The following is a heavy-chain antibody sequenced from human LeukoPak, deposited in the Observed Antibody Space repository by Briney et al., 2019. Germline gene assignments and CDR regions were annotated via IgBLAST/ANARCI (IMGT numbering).Heavy chain of an antibody. CDR1: GYSFTNYW. D-gene: IGHD3-16*02. J-gene: IGHJ3*02. Sequence: GESLKISCKGSGYSFTNYWIGWVRQMPGKGLEWMGIIYPGDSDTTYKPSFQGQVTISADKSISTAYLQWSSLKASDTAMYYCVRSRAETVPVWGSYRHHDAFDIWGQGTMVTVSS. V-gene: IGHV5-51*01. CDR2: IYPGDSDT. CDR3: VRSRAETVPVWGSYRHHDAFDI.